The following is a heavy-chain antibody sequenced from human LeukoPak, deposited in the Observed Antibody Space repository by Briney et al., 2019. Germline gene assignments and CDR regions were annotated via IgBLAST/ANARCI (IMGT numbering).Heavy chain of an antibody. CDR3: ARDRPGTVTTFDY. V-gene: IGHV3-11*04. J-gene: IGHJ4*02. Sequence: PGGSLRLSCAASGLTFSDSHMTWIRQAPGKGLKWVSYISSSGRTTYYADSVKGRVTISRDNAKNSLYLQMNSLRAEDTAMYYCARDRPGTVTTFDYWGQGTLVTVSS. CDR2: ISSSGRTT. CDR1: GLTFSDSH. D-gene: IGHD4-17*01.